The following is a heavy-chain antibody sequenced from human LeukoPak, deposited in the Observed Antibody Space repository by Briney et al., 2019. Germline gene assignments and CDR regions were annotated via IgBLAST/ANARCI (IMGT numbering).Heavy chain of an antibody. J-gene: IGHJ4*02. Sequence: GGSLRLSCAASGFTFSSYTMNWVRQAPGKGLEWVSSISGYNSYIYYADSLKGRFTISRDNAKNSLYLQTNSLRAEDTAVYYCARYYDDSEYYFDYWGQGTLVTVSS. CDR2: ISGYNSYI. D-gene: IGHD4-17*01. V-gene: IGHV3-21*01. CDR3: ARYYDDSEYYFDY. CDR1: GFTFSSYT.